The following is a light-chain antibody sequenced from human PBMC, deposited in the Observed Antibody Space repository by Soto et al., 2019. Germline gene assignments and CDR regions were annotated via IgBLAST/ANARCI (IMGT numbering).Light chain of an antibody. CDR1: QSVSSY. J-gene: IGKJ1*01. CDR2: GAS. Sequence: EIVLTQSPVTLSLSPGERATLSCRASQSVSSYLAWYQQKPGQPPRLLIYGASTRATGIPARFSGSGSGTEFTLTISSLQPEDVATYYCQKYNSAPWTFGQGTKVDIK. CDR3: QKYNSAPWT. V-gene: IGKV3-15*01.